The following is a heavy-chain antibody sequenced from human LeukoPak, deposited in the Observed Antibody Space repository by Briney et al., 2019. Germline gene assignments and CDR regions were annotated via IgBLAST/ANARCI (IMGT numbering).Heavy chain of an antibody. V-gene: IGHV3-21*01. Sequence: TGGSLRLSCAASGFTFSSYSMNWVRQAPGKGLEWVSSISSSSSYIYYADSVKGRFTISRDNAKNSLYLQMNSLRAEDTAVYYCARGLGEGAYYDFWSGYSHYYGMDVWGQGTTVTVSS. D-gene: IGHD3-3*01. CDR2: ISSSSSYI. J-gene: IGHJ6*02. CDR3: ARGLGEGAYYDFWSGYSHYYGMDV. CDR1: GFTFSSYS.